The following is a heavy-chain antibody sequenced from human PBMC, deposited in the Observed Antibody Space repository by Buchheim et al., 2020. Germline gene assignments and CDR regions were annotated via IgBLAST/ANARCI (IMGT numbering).Heavy chain of an antibody. CDR2: IWYDGKST. J-gene: IGHJ6*03. CDR3: ARSGEHLYYYMDL. V-gene: IGHV3-33*01. D-gene: IGHD1-14*01. Sequence: QVQLVESGGGVVQPGRSPRLSCAASGFTFTSYGMNWVRQAPGKGLERVADIWYDGKSTSYADSVEGRFTISRDNSKNTLYLQMKSLRAEDTAVYYCARSGEHLYYYMDLWGKGTT. CDR1: GFTFTSYG.